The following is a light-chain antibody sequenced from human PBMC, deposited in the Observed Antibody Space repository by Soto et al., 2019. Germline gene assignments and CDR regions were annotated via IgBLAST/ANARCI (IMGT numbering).Light chain of an antibody. Sequence: DIQMTQSPSSLSASVGDRVTITCRASQDISNYLNWYQHKAGQAPKLLIFDASNLARGIPSRFSGTGSGTDFTLTLSSVQPEDIATYYCQHYDTPPYSFGRGTRLEIK. CDR2: DAS. CDR1: QDISNY. J-gene: IGKJ2*03. CDR3: QHYDTPPYS. V-gene: IGKV1-33*01.